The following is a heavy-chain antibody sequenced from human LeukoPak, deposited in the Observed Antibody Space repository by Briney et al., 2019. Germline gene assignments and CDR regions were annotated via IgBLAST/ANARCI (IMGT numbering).Heavy chain of an antibody. CDR1: GGTFSSYA. Sequence: SVKVSCKASGGTFSSYAITWVRQAPGQGLEWMGRIIPISGIANYAQKFQGRVTITADKPTTTAYMELSSLRSEDTAVYYCAKDGLDIVATIPFDYWGQGTLVTVSS. V-gene: IGHV1-69*04. CDR2: IIPISGIA. J-gene: IGHJ4*02. D-gene: IGHD5-12*01. CDR3: AKDGLDIVATIPFDY.